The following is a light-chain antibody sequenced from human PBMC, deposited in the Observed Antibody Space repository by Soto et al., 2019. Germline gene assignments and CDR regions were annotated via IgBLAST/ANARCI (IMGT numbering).Light chain of an antibody. CDR3: QVRTNWSIA. J-gene: IGKJ5*01. CDR2: DAY. V-gene: IGKV1-5*01. CDR1: QNINTW. Sequence: DIQMTQSPSTLSASVGDSVTITCRASQNINTWLAWYHQKPGMAPKLLISDAYTLESGVPSRFSGSGSGPEFTLTINNLEPEDFAVYYCQVRTNWSIAFGRGTRLEIK.